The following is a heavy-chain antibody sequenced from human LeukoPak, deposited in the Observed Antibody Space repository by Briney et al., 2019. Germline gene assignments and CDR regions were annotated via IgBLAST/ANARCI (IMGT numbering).Heavy chain of an antibody. J-gene: IGHJ2*01. Sequence: GGSLRLSCAASGFTFSDSAMHWVRQASEKGLEWVGRIRSKANNYATAFAASVKGRFTISRDDSKNTAYLQMNSLKIEDTAVYYCARLREQPAGYFDLWGRGTLVTVSS. CDR3: ARLREQPAGYFDL. CDR2: IRSKANNYAT. D-gene: IGHD1-26*01. CDR1: GFTFSDSA. V-gene: IGHV3-73*01.